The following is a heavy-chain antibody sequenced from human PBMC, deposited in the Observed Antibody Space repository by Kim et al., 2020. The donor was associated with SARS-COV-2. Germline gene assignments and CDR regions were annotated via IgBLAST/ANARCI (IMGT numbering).Heavy chain of an antibody. D-gene: IGHD4-4*01. CDR2: ICGGT. Sequence: SETLSLTCAVSGGSISSGGYSWGWIRQPPGKGLEWIGYICGGTYYNPSLKSRVTISVDSSKNQFSLKLSSVTAADTAVYYCARQPYGSSYSNSGGMDVWGQGTTVTVSS. CDR1: GGSISSGGYS. J-gene: IGHJ6*02. V-gene: IGHV4-30-2*01. CDR3: ARQPYGSSYSNSGGMDV.